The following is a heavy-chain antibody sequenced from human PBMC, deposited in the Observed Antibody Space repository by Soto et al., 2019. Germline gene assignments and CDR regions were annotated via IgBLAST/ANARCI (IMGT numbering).Heavy chain of an antibody. CDR2: INPVDSHT. J-gene: IGHJ4*02. V-gene: IGHV5-51*01. CDR1: RYSFTNYW. CDR3: ARSRLIGMTRSFDY. Sequence: GESLKISCKGSRYSFTNYWIGWVRQMPGKGLEWMGIINPVDSHTRYSPSFEGQVTISADKSINTAYLQWSSLKASDTARYYCARSRLIGMTRSFDYWGQGTLVTVSS. D-gene: IGHD1-20*01.